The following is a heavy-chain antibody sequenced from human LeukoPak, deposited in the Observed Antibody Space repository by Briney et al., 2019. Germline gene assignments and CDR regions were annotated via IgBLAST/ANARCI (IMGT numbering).Heavy chain of an antibody. CDR1: GFTFSSYS. CDR2: ISSSSSYI. Sequence: PGGSLRLSCAASGFTFSSYSMNWVRQAPGKGLEWVSSISSSSSYIYYADSVKGRFTISRDNAKNSLYLQMNSLRAEDTAVYYCAIAVDRPSETPDYWGQGTLVTVSS. D-gene: IGHD5-24*01. J-gene: IGHJ4*02. CDR3: AIAVDRPSETPDY. V-gene: IGHV3-21*01.